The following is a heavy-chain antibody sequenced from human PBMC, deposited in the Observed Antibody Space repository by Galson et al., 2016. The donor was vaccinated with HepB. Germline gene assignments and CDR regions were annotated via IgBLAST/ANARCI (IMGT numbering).Heavy chain of an antibody. CDR2: INYSGNT. Sequence: LSLTCTVSGGSISSGGFYWSWIHQHPGKGLEWLGSINYSGNTYYNPSLKSRFTISVDTSKNQFSLKLNSVTSADTAVYYCARAALTAAQPLNYFDYWGQGTLVTVSS. CDR1: GGSISSGGFY. V-gene: IGHV4-31*03. D-gene: IGHD6-13*01. J-gene: IGHJ4*02. CDR3: ARAALTAAQPLNYFDY.